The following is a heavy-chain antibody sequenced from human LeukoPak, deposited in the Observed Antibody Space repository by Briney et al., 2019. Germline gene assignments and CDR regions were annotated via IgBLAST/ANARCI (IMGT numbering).Heavy chain of an antibody. CDR1: GGSISSGGYY. V-gene: IGHV4-30-2*01. Sequence: SQTLSLICTVSGGSISSGGYYWSWIRQPPGKGLEWIGEINHSGSTNYNPSLKSRVTISVDTSKNQFSLKLSSVTAADTAVYYCARDAGYCSSTSCYNWFDPWGQGTLVTVSS. CDR3: ARDAGYCSSTSCYNWFDP. J-gene: IGHJ5*02. D-gene: IGHD2-2*01. CDR2: INHSGST.